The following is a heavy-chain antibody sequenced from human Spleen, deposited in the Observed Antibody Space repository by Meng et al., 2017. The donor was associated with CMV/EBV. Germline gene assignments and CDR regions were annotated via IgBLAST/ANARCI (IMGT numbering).Heavy chain of an antibody. Sequence: SETLSLTCTVSGGSISSGDYYWNWIRQPPGKGLEWIGYIYYSGSTYYNPSLKSRVTILVDTSKNQFSLKVSSVTAADTAVYYCARDRGRSHYYYGMDVWGQGTTVTVSS. V-gene: IGHV4-30-4*08. CDR3: ARDRGRSHYYYGMDV. CDR2: IYYSGST. D-gene: IGHD2-15*01. J-gene: IGHJ6*02. CDR1: GGSISSGDYY.